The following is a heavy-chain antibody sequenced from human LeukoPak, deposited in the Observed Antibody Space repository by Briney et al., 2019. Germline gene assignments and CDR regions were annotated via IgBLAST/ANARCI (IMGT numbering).Heavy chain of an antibody. CDR3: ARAVVRGVIVPADAFDI. D-gene: IGHD3-10*01. V-gene: IGHV3-21*01. CDR1: GFTFSSYS. J-gene: IGHJ3*02. Sequence: GGSLRLSCAASGFTFSSYSMNWVRQAPGKGLEWVSSISGSSSYIYYGDSVKGRFTISRDNAKNSLFLQMNSLRAEDTAVYYCARAVVRGVIVPADAFDIWGRGTMVTVSS. CDR2: ISGSSSYI.